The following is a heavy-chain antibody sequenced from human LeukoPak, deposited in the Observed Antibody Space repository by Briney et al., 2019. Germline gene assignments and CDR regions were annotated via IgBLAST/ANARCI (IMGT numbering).Heavy chain of an antibody. V-gene: IGHV4-4*07. CDR3: ASLNYHGSGSPFDY. J-gene: IGHJ4*02. D-gene: IGHD3-10*01. CDR1: GGSISSYY. Sequence: TSETLSLTCTVSGGSISSYYWSWIRQPAGKGLEWIGRIYTSGSTNYNPSLKSRVTMSVDTSKNQFSLKLSSVTAADSAVYYCASLNYHGSGSPFDYWGQGMLVTVSS. CDR2: IYTSGST.